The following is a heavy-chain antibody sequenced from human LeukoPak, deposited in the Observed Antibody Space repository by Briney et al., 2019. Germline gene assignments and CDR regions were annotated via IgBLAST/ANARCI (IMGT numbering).Heavy chain of an antibody. CDR1: GGSISSYY. J-gene: IGHJ4*02. CDR2: IYYSGST. D-gene: IGHD6-13*01. Sequence: SETLSLTCTVSGGSISSYYWSWIRQPPGKGLEWIGYIYYSGSTNYNPSLKSRVTMSVGTSKHQSSLKLNSVTAADTAVYYCATYSSSWYGFDYWGQGTLVTVSS. CDR3: ATYSSSWYGFDY. V-gene: IGHV4-59*08.